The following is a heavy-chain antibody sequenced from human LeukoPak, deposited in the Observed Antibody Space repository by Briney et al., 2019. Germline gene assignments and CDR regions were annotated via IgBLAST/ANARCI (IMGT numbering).Heavy chain of an antibody. D-gene: IGHD3-22*01. CDR2: ISSSSSYI. CDR3: ARDFGYYYDSSGSGTPMLGYYYGMDV. Sequence: PGGSLRLSCAASGFTFSIYSMNWVRQAPGKGLEWVSSISSSSSYIYYADSVKGRFTISRDNSKNTLYLQMNSLRAEDTAVYYCARDFGYYYDSSGSGTPMLGYYYGMDVWGQGTTVTVSS. CDR1: GFTFSIYS. J-gene: IGHJ6*02. V-gene: IGHV3-21*04.